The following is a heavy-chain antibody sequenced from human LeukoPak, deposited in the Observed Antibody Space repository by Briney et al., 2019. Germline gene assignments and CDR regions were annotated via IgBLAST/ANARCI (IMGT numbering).Heavy chain of an antibody. V-gene: IGHV1-18*04. CDR1: GYTFTGYY. CDR2: ISAYNGNT. Sequence: ASVKVSCKASGYTFTGYYMHWVRQAPGQGLEWMGWISAYNGNTNYAQKLQGRVTMTTDTSTSTAYMELRSLRSDDTAVYYCARVEQQLVRDYWGQGTLVTVSS. J-gene: IGHJ4*02. CDR3: ARVEQQLVRDY. D-gene: IGHD6-13*01.